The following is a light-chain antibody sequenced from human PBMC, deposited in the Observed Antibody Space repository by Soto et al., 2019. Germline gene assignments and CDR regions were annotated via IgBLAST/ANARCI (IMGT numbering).Light chain of an antibody. CDR3: QQYNNWPRT. CDR1: QSVSSN. J-gene: IGKJ1*01. V-gene: IGKV3-15*01. Sequence: EIVMTQSPATLSVSPGERATLSCRASQSVSSNLAWYQQKPGQAPSLLIYDASTRATGIPARFSGSGSGTEFTLTINSLQSEDFAVYYCQQYNNWPRTFGQGTKVDIK. CDR2: DAS.